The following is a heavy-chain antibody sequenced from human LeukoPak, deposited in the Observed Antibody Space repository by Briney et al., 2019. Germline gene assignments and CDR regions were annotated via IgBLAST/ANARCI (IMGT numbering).Heavy chain of an antibody. J-gene: IGHJ4*02. CDR3: ARDSTMIVVAYPDY. D-gene: IGHD3-22*01. CDR1: GYTFTNYA. CDR2: INPNSGGT. V-gene: IGHV1-2*02. Sequence: ASVKVSCKASGYTFTNYAIIWVRQAPGQGLEWMGWINPNSGGTNYAQKFQGRVTMTRDTSISRAYMELSRLRSDDTAVYYCARDSTMIVVAYPDYWGQGTLVTVSS.